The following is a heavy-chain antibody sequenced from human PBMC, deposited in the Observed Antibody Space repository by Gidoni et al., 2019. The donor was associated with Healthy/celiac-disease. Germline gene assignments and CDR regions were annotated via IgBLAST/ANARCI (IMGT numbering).Heavy chain of an antibody. CDR3: ARGPMGSERNWFDP. CDR1: GGSLSSYY. V-gene: IGHV4-59*01. CDR2: IYYSGST. J-gene: IGHJ5*02. D-gene: IGHD3-10*01. Sequence: QVQLQESGPGLVKPSETLSLTCTVSGGSLSSYYWSWIRQPPGKGLEWIGYIYYSGSTNYNPSLKSRVTISVDTSKNQFSLKLSSVTAADTAVYYCARGPMGSERNWFDPWGQGTLVTVSS.